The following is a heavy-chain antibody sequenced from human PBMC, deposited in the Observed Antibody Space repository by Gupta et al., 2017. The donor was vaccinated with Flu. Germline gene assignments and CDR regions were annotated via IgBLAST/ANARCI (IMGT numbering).Heavy chain of an antibody. V-gene: IGHV3-23*01. CDR3: AKDLGLVAVAGYFDY. J-gene: IGHJ4*02. Sequence: YGADSVKGRFTISRDNSKNTLYLQMNSLRAEDTAVYYCAKDLGLVAVAGYFDYWGQGTLVTVSS. D-gene: IGHD6-19*01.